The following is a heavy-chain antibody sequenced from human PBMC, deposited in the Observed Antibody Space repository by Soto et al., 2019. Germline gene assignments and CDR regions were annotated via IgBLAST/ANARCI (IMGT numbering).Heavy chain of an antibody. J-gene: IGHJ6*02. CDR3: AKSQKKITIFGVAQAYYYYYYGMDV. D-gene: IGHD3-3*01. Sequence: SETLSLTCTVSGGSISSYYWSWIRQPPGKGLEWIGYIYYSGSTNYNPSLKSRVTISVDTSKNQFSLKLSSVTAADTAVYYCAKSQKKITIFGVAQAYYYYYYGMDVWGQGTTVTVSS. CDR1: GGSISSYY. CDR2: IYYSGST. V-gene: IGHV4-59*01.